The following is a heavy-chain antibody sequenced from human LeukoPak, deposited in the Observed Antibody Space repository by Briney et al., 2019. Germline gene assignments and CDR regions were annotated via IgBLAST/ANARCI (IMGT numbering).Heavy chain of an antibody. D-gene: IGHD5-24*01. CDR3: ARDVWGDRDGFFDN. J-gene: IGHJ4*02. Sequence: GGSLRLSCAASGFTFSSYWMHWVRQAPGKGLLWVARINNAGSSTSYGGSVQGRFTISRDNAKNTLYLQMNSLRAEDTAVYYCARDVWGDRDGFFDNWGQGTLVTVSS. V-gene: IGHV3-74*01. CDR1: GFTFSSYW. CDR2: INNAGSST.